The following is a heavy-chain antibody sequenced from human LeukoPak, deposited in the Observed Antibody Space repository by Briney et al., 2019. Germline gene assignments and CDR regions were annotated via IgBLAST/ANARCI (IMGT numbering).Heavy chain of an antibody. D-gene: IGHD3-10*01. V-gene: IGHV4-39*07. Sequence: SETLSLTCTVSGGSISSSSYYWGWIRQPPGKGLEWIGSIYYSGNTYYNPSLKSRVTISVDTSKNQFSLKLSSVTAADTAVYYCARGGYYGSGNDFRFDPWGQETLVTVSS. CDR2: IYYSGNT. CDR3: ARGGYYGSGNDFRFDP. J-gene: IGHJ5*02. CDR1: GGSISSSSYY.